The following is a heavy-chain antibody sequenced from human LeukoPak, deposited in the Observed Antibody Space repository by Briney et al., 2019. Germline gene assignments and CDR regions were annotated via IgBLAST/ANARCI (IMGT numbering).Heavy chain of an antibody. CDR1: GGSISSSSYS. V-gene: IGHV4-39*01. D-gene: IGHD4-17*01. CDR2: IYYSGST. J-gene: IGHJ4*02. CDR3: ARHKDWRMGDYEDY. Sequence: SQTLSLTCTVSGGSISSSSYSWGWIRQPPGKGLEWIGSIYYSGSTYYNPSLKSRVTISVDTSKNQFSLKLNSVTAADTAVYYCARHKDWRMGDYEDYWGQGTLVTVSS.